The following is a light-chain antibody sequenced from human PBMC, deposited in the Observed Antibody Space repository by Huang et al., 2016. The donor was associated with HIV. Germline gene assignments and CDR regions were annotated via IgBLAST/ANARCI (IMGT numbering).Light chain of an antibody. CDR2: ATS. J-gene: IGKJ1*01. CDR1: QGIGNS. CDR3: QQYLSLPWT. Sequence: DIQITQSPSSPSSSVGDRITITCRASQGIGNSLAWYQQKPEKAPRLLLYATSSLESGGPSRFSGSGSGTHYTLTINTLQPEEIGSYYCQQYLSLPWTFGQGTKVEIK. V-gene: IGKV1-NL1*01.